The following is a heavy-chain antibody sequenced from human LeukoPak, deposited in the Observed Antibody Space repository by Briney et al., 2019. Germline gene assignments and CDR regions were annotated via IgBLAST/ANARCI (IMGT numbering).Heavy chain of an antibody. CDR1: GFTVSSNS. Sequence: GGSLRLSCTVSGFTVSSNSMSWVRQAPGEGLEWVSFIYSDNTHYSDSVKGRFTISRDNSKNTLYLQMNSLRAEDTAVYYCSGRGGSYSQPYEYWGKGTLGTVSS. CDR3: SGRGGSYSQPYEY. CDR2: IYSDNT. J-gene: IGHJ4*03. D-gene: IGHD6-25*01. V-gene: IGHV3-53*01.